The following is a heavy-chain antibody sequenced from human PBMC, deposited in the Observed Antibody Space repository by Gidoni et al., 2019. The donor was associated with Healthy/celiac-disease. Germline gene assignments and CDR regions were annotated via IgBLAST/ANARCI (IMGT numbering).Heavy chain of an antibody. V-gene: IGHV3-21*01. CDR1: GFAFGSYS. D-gene: IGHD5-18*01. Sequence: EVQLVESGGGLVKPGGSLSLSCAASGFAFGSYSMNWVRQAPGNGLEWVSSISSSSSYIYYADSVKGRFTIARDNANTSLYLQMNSLRAEDTAVYYCAREGSGYSYGSTDYWGQGTLVTVSS. J-gene: IGHJ4*02. CDR3: AREGSGYSYGSTDY. CDR2: ISSSSSYI.